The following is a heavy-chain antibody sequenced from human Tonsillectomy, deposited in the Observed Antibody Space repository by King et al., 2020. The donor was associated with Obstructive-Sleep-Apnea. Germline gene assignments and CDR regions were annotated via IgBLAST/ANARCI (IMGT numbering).Heavy chain of an antibody. CDR2: IHSGDSDT. Sequence: VQLVESGAEVKKPGESLKISCKGSGYSFTSYWIGWVRQMPGKGLEWMGIIHSGDSDTRYRPSFQGQVTFSVDKSISTAYLQWRRLKASDTAMYYCARKRGSTGWYYAFDIWGQGTMVTVSS. J-gene: IGHJ3*02. D-gene: IGHD6-19*01. CDR3: ARKRGSTGWYYAFDI. V-gene: IGHV5-51*01. CDR1: GYSFTSYW.